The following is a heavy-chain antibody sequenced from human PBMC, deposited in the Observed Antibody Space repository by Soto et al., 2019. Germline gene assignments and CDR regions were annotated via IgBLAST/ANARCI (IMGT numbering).Heavy chain of an antibody. D-gene: IGHD6-6*01. CDR2: IYYSGST. CDR3: ARDSSSLALDY. J-gene: IGHJ4*02. CDR1: GVSVSSGSYY. V-gene: IGHV4-61*01. Sequence: SEILSLTCPVSGVSVSSGSYYWSWIRQPPGKGLEWIGYIYYSGSTNYNPSLKSRVTISVDTSKNQFSLKLSSVTAADTAVYYCARDSSSLALDYWGQGNLVNVSS.